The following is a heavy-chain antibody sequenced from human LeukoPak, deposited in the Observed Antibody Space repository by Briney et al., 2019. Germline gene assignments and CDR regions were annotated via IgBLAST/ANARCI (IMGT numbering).Heavy chain of an antibody. V-gene: IGHV3-23*01. D-gene: IGHD3-9*01. CDR1: GFTFSSYA. CDR2: ISGSGGST. J-gene: IGHJ4*02. Sequence: GGFLRLSCAASGFTFSSYAMSWVRQAPGKGLEWVSAISGSGGSTYYADSVKGRFTISRDNSKNTLYLQMNSLRAEDTAVYYCAKDAYYDILTGYYYYFDYWGQGTPVTVSS. CDR3: AKDAYYDILTGYYYYFDY.